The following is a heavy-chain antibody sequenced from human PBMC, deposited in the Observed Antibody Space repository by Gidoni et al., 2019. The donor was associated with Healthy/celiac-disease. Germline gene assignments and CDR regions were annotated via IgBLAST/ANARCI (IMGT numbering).Heavy chain of an antibody. CDR2: IYHSGST. CDR1: GGSISSSNW. D-gene: IGHD6-19*01. CDR3: ARVEAGRPSSSGWYEGIFDY. Sequence: QVQLQESGPGLVKPSGTLSLTCAVSGGSISSSNWWSWVRQPPGKGLEWIGEIYHSGSTNYNPSLKSRVTISVDKSKNQFSLKLSSVTAADTAVYYCARVEAGRPSSSGWYEGIFDYWGQGTLVTVSS. V-gene: IGHV4-4*02. J-gene: IGHJ4*02.